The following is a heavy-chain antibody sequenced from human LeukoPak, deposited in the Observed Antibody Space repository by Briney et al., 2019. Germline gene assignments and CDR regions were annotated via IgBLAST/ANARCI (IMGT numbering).Heavy chain of an antibody. CDR2: IYYIGST. J-gene: IGHJ4*02. V-gene: IGHV4-39*01. CDR3: ARQGAGYGDYAH. Sequence: SETLSLTCIVSGGSISSTNYYWGCIRQSPGMGLEWIGSIYYIGSTYYNPPLKNRVTISVDTSKNQFSLKLSSVTAADTAVYYCARQGAGYGDYAHWGQGTLVTVSS. CDR1: GGSISSTNYY. D-gene: IGHD4-17*01.